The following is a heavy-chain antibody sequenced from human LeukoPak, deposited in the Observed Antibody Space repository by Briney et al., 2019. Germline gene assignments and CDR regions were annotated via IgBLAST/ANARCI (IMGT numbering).Heavy chain of an antibody. CDR2: IWYDGSNK. J-gene: IGHJ4*02. V-gene: IGHV3-33*01. D-gene: IGHD3-3*01. Sequence: QTGGSLRLSCAASGFTFSSYGMHWVRQAPGKGLEWVAVIWYDGSNKYYADSVKGRFTISRDNSKNTLDLQMNSLRAEDTAVYYCARDRSYDFWSGYPPPDYWGQGTLVTVS. CDR3: ARDRSYDFWSGYPPPDY. CDR1: GFTFSSYG.